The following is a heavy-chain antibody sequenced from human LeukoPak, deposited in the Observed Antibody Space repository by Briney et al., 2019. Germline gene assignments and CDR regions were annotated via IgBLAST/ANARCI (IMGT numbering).Heavy chain of an antibody. J-gene: IGHJ6*03. V-gene: IGHV3-30*02. CDR1: GFTFSSYG. Sequence: GGSLRLSCAASGFTFSSYGMHWVRQAPGKGLEWVAFIRYDGSNKYYADSVKGRFTISRDSSKNILYLQMNSLRAEDTAVYYCAKDRCSNGIGCYYYYMDVWGKGTTVTISS. CDR3: AKDRCSNGIGCYYYYMDV. D-gene: IGHD2-8*01. CDR2: IRYDGSNK.